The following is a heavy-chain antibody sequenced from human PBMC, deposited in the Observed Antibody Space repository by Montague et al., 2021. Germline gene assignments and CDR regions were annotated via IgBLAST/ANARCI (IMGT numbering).Heavy chain of an antibody. CDR1: GDSIDTYS. CDR2: LSNGGST. Sequence: SETLSPTCTVFGDSIDTYSWSWIRQPAGKGLQWIGRLSNGGSTNYNPSLKSRVSMSVDTSKNQFSLKLSSVTAADTAVYYCARGTVRARGYLYYYYMDAWGRGTTVTVSS. V-gene: IGHV4-4*07. D-gene: IGHD3-3*01. CDR3: ARGTVRARGYLYYYYMDA. J-gene: IGHJ6*03.